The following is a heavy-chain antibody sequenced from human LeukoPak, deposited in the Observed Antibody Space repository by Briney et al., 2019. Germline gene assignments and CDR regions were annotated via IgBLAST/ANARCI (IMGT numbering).Heavy chain of an antibody. CDR3: ARETPRRGETRDGYR. CDR1: GFTFSIYA. D-gene: IGHD5-24*01. CDR2: ISGSGGTA. Sequence: GGSLRLSCAASGFTFSIYAMSWVRQAPGKGLEWVSAISGSGGTAYYADSVKGRFTISRDNAKNSLYLQMNNLRAEDTAVYYCARETPRRGETRDGYRWGQGTLVTVSS. J-gene: IGHJ4*02. V-gene: IGHV3-23*01.